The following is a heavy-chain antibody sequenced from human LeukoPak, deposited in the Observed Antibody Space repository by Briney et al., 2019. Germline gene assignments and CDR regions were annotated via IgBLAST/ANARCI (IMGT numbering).Heavy chain of an antibody. V-gene: IGHV1-2*02. CDR3: AISPTEYSSSYFDY. J-gene: IGHJ4*02. CDR1: GYTFTGYY. CDR2: INPNSGGT. D-gene: IGHD6-6*01. Sequence: ASVKVSCKASGYTFTGYYMHWVRQAPGQGLEWMGWINPNSGGTNYAQKFQGRVTMTRDTPISTAYMELSRLRSDDTAVYYCAISPTEYSSSYFDYWGQGTLVTVSS.